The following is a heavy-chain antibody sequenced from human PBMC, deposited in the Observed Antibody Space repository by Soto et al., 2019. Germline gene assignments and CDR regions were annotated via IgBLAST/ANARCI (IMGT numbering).Heavy chain of an antibody. CDR3: AKGFYYGMDV. Sequence: EEQLLQSGGGLAQPGGSLRVSCTASGFTFSSYAMTWVRQAPGKGLVWVSAISGRGGSTYYADSVKGRFTISRDNSKKTLYLQMNSLRAEDTAVYYCAKGFYYGMDVWGQGTTVTVSS. CDR1: GFTFSSYA. V-gene: IGHV3-23*01. J-gene: IGHJ6*02. CDR2: ISGRGGST.